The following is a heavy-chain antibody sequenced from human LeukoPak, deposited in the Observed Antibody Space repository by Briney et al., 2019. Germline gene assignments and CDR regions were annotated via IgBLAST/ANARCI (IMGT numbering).Heavy chain of an antibody. V-gene: IGHV1-3*01. D-gene: IGHD1-14*01. CDR1: GYTFTSYA. CDR3: ARGPPFRSHWFDP. Sequence: RASVKVSCKASGYTFTSYAMHWVRQAPGQRLEWMGWINAGNGNTKYSQKFQGRVTITRDTSASTAYMELSSLRSEDTAVYYCARGPPFRSHWFDPWGQGTLVTVSS. CDR2: INAGNGNT. J-gene: IGHJ5*02.